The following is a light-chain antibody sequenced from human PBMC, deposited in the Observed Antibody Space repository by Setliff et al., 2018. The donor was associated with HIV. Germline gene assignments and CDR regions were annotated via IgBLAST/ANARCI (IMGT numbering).Light chain of an antibody. CDR2: EGS. CDR1: SSDVGSYNL. Sequence: SVLTQPASVSGSPGQSITSSCTGTSSDVGSYNLVSWYQQHPGKAPKLMIYEGSKRPSGVSHRFSASKSGNTASLTISGLQSEDEGDYYCCSYVSSSTFPVLFGGGTKVTVL. J-gene: IGLJ2*01. CDR3: CSYVSSSTFPVL. V-gene: IGLV2-23*03.